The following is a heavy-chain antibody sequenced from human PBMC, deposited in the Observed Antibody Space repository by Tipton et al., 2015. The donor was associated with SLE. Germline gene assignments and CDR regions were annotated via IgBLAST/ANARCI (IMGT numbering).Heavy chain of an antibody. CDR3: ARDFWSGPSIEYFQH. CDR2: IREDGSEK. D-gene: IGHD3-3*01. J-gene: IGHJ1*01. Sequence: FLRLSCIVSGFTFSNNWMAWVRQAPGKGLEWVAHIREDGSEKFHVDSVRGRFAISRDNAKNSLYLHMNSLRADDTAVYYCARDFWSGPSIEYFQHWGQGTLVIVSS. CDR1: GFTFSNNW. V-gene: IGHV3-7*01.